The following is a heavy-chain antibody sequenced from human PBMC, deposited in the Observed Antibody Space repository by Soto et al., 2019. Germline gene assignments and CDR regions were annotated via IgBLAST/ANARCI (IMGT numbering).Heavy chain of an antibody. D-gene: IGHD6-13*01. Sequence: PGGSLRLSCAASGFTFSSYSMNWVRQAPGKGLEWVSYISSSSSTIYYADSVKGRFTISRDNAKNSLYLQMNSLRAEDTAVYYCARRRAAAAPDYWGQGTLVTVSS. CDR2: ISSSSSTI. V-gene: IGHV3-48*01. CDR3: ARRRAAAAPDY. CDR1: GFTFSSYS. J-gene: IGHJ4*02.